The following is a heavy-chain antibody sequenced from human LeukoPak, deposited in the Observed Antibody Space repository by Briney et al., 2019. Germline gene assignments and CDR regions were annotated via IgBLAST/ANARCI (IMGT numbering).Heavy chain of an antibody. V-gene: IGHV3-48*02. CDR1: GFTFNSYS. CDR2: ISHTSEST. J-gene: IGHJ4*02. CDR3: ARGVWYYGSGTVPFDY. Sequence: PGGSLRLSCAASGFTFNSYSMSWVRQAPGKGLEWVSYISHTSESTYYADSVRGRFSISRDDAKSSLYLQMNSLRDEDTAVYYCARGVWYYGSGTVPFDYWGQGTLVTVSS. D-gene: IGHD3-10*01.